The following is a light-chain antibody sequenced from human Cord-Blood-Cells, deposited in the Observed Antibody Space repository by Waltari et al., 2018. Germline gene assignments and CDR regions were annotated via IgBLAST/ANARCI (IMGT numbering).Light chain of an antibody. Sequence: QSALTQPASVSGSPGQSITISCTGTSSDVGSYNLVSWYQQHPGKAPKLMIYEGSKRPSGVSNRFSGAKSGNPASLTISGLHAEDEADYYCCSYAGSSTYVFGTGTKVTVL. CDR1: SSDVGSYNL. CDR2: EGS. V-gene: IGLV2-23*01. CDR3: CSYAGSSTYV. J-gene: IGLJ1*01.